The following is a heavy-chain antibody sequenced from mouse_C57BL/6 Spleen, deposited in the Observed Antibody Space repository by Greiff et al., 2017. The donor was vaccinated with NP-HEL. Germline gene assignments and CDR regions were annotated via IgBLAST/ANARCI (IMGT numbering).Heavy chain of an antibody. D-gene: IGHD2-2*01. Sequence: QVQLQQSGAELVKPGASVKLSCKASGYTFTSYWMHWVKQRPGQGLEWIGMIHPNSGSTNYNEKFKSKATLTVDKSSSTAYMQLSSLTSEDSAVYYCARWLPLYAKDYWGQGTSVTVSS. CDR2: IHPNSGST. J-gene: IGHJ4*01. CDR3: ARWLPLYAKDY. V-gene: IGHV1-64*01. CDR1: GYTFTSYW.